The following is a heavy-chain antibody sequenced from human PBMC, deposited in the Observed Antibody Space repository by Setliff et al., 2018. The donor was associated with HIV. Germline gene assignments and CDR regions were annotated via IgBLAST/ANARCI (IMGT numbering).Heavy chain of an antibody. J-gene: IGHJ4*02. Sequence: PSETLSLTCTVSGGSISTSSSYWGWIRQPPGKGLEWIGSIYYSGNTYFSPSPKSRITISVDTSKNQFSLNLRSVTAADTAVYYCVREGVRRGLGSGSFRYRAYYFDQWGQGTLVTVSS. CDR2: IYYSGNT. CDR3: VREGVRRGLGSGSFRYRAYYFDQ. D-gene: IGHD3-10*01. V-gene: IGHV4-39*07. CDR1: GGSISTSSSY.